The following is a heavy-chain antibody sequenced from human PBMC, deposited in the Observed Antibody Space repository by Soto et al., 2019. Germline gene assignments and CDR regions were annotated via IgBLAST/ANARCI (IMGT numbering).Heavy chain of an antibody. CDR3: ARSFHSTSWIFDY. D-gene: IGHD2-2*01. J-gene: IGHJ4*01. CDR1: GDSINIGGYY. Sequence: QVQLQESGPGLVKPSQTLSLTCTVSGDSINIGGYYWSWIRQQPGKGLEWIGYIFYSGNTYYNPSLKSRIAMSVDTSRNQFSLRLSSVTAADIAVYYCARSFHSTSWIFDYWSQGTLVTVSS. CDR2: IFYSGNT. V-gene: IGHV4-31*03.